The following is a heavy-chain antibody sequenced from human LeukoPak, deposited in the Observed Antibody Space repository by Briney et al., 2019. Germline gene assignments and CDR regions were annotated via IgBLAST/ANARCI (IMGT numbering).Heavy chain of an antibody. Sequence: GGSLRLSCAASGFTLSTYSMNWVRQAPGKGLEWVSVIYSGGSTYYADSVKGRFTISRDNSKNTLYLQMNSLRAEDTAVYYCARGGGFRLPFDYWGQGTLVTVSS. CDR1: GFTLSTYS. V-gene: IGHV3-53*01. CDR2: IYSGGST. D-gene: IGHD3-16*01. CDR3: ARGGGFRLPFDY. J-gene: IGHJ4*02.